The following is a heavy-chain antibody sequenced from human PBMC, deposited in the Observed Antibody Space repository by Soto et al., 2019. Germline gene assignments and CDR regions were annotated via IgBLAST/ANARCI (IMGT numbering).Heavy chain of an antibody. J-gene: IGHJ5*02. Sequence: ASVKVSCKASGYTFTGYYMHWVRQAPGRGLEWMGWINPNSGGTNYAQKFQGRVTMTRDTSISTAYMELSRLRSDDTAVYYCARVGDSSGYYLNWFDPWGQGTLVTVSS. CDR2: INPNSGGT. CDR3: ARVGDSSGYYLNWFDP. D-gene: IGHD3-22*01. V-gene: IGHV1-2*02. CDR1: GYTFTGYY.